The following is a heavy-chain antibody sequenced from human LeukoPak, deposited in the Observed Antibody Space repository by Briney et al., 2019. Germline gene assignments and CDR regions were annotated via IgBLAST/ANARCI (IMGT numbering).Heavy chain of an antibody. V-gene: IGHV1-2*06. D-gene: IGHD2-21*02. CDR2: INPNSGDT. J-gene: IGHJ6*02. Sequence: GASVKVSCKASGYTFTGYHMHWVRQAPGQGLEWMGRINPNSGDTNYAQKFQGRVTMTRDTSISTAYMELSRLRSDDTAVYYRARDQYCGGDCYKLGYYYYGMGVWGQGTTVTVSS. CDR3: ARDQYCGGDCYKLGYYYYGMGV. CDR1: GYTFTGYH.